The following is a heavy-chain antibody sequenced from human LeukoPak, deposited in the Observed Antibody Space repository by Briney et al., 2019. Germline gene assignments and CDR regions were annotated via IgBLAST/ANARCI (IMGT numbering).Heavy chain of an antibody. CDR2: IIPIFGTA. J-gene: IGHJ4*02. Sequence: SVKVSCKASGGTFSSYAISWVRQAPGQGLEWMGGIIPIFGTANYAQKLQGRVTMTTDTSTSTAYMELRALRSDDTAVYYCARDSVAVSDTVDYWGQGTLVTVSS. V-gene: IGHV1-69*05. CDR3: ARDSVAVSDTVDY. D-gene: IGHD6-19*01. CDR1: GGTFSSYA.